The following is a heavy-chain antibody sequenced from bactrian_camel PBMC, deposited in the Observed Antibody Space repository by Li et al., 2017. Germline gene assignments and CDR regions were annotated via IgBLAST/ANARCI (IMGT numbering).Heavy chain of an antibody. CDR3: AADGPCGSLSADYNY. J-gene: IGHJ4*01. CDR2: IYTGDGST. Sequence: HVQLVESGGDLVQPGGSLRLSCAASGFTFSNNWMHWVRQAPGKGLEWVSSIYTGDGSTNSADSVKGRFTISRDNTKNMLYLQMNSLKSEDTAMYYCAADGPCGSLSADYNYWGQGTQVTVS. D-gene: IGHD2*01. CDR1: GFTFSNNW. V-gene: IGHV3S1*01.